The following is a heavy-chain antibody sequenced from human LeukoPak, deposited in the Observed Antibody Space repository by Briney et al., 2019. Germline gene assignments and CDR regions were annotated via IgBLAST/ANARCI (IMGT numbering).Heavy chain of an antibody. CDR2: IYTSGST. Sequence: SETLSLTCTVSGGSISSYYWSWIRQSAGKGLEWIGRIYTSGSTDYNPSLKSRVTMSVDTSKNQFSLKLSSVTAADMAMYYCARNGGSGTYYDGSFDYWGQGTLVTVSS. D-gene: IGHD1-26*01. J-gene: IGHJ4*02. CDR3: ARNGGSGTYYDGSFDY. V-gene: IGHV4-4*07. CDR1: GGSISSYY.